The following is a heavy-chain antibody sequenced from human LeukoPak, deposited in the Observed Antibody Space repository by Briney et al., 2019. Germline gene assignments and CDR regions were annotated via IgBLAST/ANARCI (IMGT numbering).Heavy chain of an antibody. V-gene: IGHV3-30*10. CDR3: ARQASALKYYFNYMDV. J-gene: IGHJ6*03. Sequence: PGGSLRLSCAASGFTLSNSATHWVRQAPGKGLEWVALISSEGKDRYYIESVKGRFIISRDNSKNAVDLQMNSLRPEDTAVYFCARQASALKYYFNYMDVWGKGTTVIVSS. CDR1: GFTLSNSA. CDR2: ISSEGKDR. D-gene: IGHD6-19*01.